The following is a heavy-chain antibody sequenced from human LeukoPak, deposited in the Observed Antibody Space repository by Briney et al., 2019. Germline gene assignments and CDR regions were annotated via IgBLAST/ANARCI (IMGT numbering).Heavy chain of an antibody. J-gene: IGHJ4*02. CDR3: AKDLDYGGNSAFDY. CDR2: ISGSGGST. CDR1: GFTFSSYA. D-gene: IGHD4-23*01. Sequence: QPGGSLRLSCAASGFTFSSYAMSWVRQAPGKGLEWVSAISGSGGSTYYADSVKGRFTISRDNSKNTLYLQMNSLRAEGTAVYYCAKDLDYGGNSAFDYWGQGTLVTVSS. V-gene: IGHV3-23*01.